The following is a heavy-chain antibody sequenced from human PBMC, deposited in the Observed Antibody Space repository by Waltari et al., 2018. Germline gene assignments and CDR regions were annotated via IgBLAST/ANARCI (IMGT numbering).Heavy chain of an antibody. CDR1: GFTFSSYG. CDR3: ARGGADPDY. J-gene: IGHJ4*02. Sequence: QVQLVESGGGVVQPGRSLRLSCAASGFTFSSYGMHWVRQAPGKGLEWVAVVWYDGSNKYYADSVKGRFTISRDNSKNTLYLQMNSLRAEDTAVYYCARGGADPDYWGQGTLVTVSS. D-gene: IGHD2-15*01. V-gene: IGHV3-33*01. CDR2: VWYDGSNK.